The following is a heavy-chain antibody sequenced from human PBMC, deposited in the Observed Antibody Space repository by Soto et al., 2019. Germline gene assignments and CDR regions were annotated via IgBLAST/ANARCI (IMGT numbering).Heavy chain of an antibody. V-gene: IGHV1-18*01. CDR1: GYTFTSYG. J-gene: IGHJ5*02. CDR3: ARVISAAGSSMWFDP. CDR2: ISAYNGNT. D-gene: IGHD6-13*01. Sequence: QVQLVQSGAEVKKPGASVKVSCKASGYTFTSYGISWVRQAPGQGLEWMGWISAYNGNTNYAQKLQGRVTMNTDTSTSTAYMELRSLRSDDTAVYYCARVISAAGSSMWFDPWGQGTLVTVSS.